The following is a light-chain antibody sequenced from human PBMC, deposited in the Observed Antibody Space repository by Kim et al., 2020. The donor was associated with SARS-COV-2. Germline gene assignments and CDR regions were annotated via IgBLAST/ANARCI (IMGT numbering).Light chain of an antibody. Sequence: ASVGDTVTITCRASQGIISKLAWYQHKPGKAPNLLFYYASTLRSGVPSRFSGSGSGTNFTLTSSSLQPEDFATYYCQQVINYPITFGQGTRLEIK. J-gene: IGKJ5*01. CDR1: QGIISK. CDR2: YAS. V-gene: IGKV1-9*01. CDR3: QQVINYPIT.